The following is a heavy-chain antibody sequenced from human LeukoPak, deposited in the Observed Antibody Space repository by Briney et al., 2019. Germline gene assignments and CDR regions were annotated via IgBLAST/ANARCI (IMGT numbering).Heavy chain of an antibody. V-gene: IGHV1-2*02. Sequence: ASVNVSCKASGYTFTGYYMHWVRQAPAQGLEWMGWINPNSGGTNYAQKLQGRVTMTRDTSISTAYMELSRLRSDDTAVYYCARLSDDIVVVAAAGWWLDPWGQGTLVTVSS. CDR3: ARLSDDIVVVAAAGWWLDP. D-gene: IGHD2-15*01. CDR1: GYTFTGYY. CDR2: INPNSGGT. J-gene: IGHJ5*02.